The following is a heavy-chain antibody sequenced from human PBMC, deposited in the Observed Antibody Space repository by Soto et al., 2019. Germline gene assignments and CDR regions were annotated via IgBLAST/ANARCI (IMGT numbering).Heavy chain of an antibody. CDR3: ATDLAIVLPATRNYFDD. CDR2: FDPEDGET. CDR1: GYTLTELS. Sequence: ASVKVSCKVSGYTLTELSMHWVRQAPGKGLEWMGGFDPEDGETMYAQKFQGRVTMTEDTSTDTTYMELTSLRSEDTAVYYCATDLAIVLPATRNYFDDWGQGTLVTVSS. D-gene: IGHD2-2*01. J-gene: IGHJ4*02. V-gene: IGHV1-24*01.